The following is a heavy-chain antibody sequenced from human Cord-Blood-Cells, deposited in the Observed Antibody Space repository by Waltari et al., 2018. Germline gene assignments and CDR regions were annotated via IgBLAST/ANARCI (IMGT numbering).Heavy chain of an antibody. CDR3: AREWFGELYYFDY. CDR2: IYHSGST. D-gene: IGHD3-10*01. CDR1: GYPISSGYY. Sequence: QVQLQESGPGLVKPSETLSLTCAVSGYPISSGYYWGWIRQPPGKGLEWIGSIYHSGSTYYNPSLKSRVTISVDTSKNQFSLKLSSVTAADTAVYYCAREWFGELYYFDYWGQGTLVTVSS. V-gene: IGHV4-38-2*02. J-gene: IGHJ4*02.